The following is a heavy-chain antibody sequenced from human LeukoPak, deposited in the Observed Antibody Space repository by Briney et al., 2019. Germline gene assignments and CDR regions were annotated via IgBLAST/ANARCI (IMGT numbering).Heavy chain of an antibody. D-gene: IGHD3-3*01. CDR3: ARIHDFWSGSQNWFDP. CDR2: MNPNSGNT. Sequence: GASVKVSCKASGYTFTSYDINWVRQATGQGLEWMGWMNPNSGNTGYAQKFQGRVTMTRNISISTAYMELSSLRSEDTAVYYCARIHDFWSGSQNWFDPWGQGTLVTVSS. V-gene: IGHV1-8*01. J-gene: IGHJ5*02. CDR1: GYTFTSYD.